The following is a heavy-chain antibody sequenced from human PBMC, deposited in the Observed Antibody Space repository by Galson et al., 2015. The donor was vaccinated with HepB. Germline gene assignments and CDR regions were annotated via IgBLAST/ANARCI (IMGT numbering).Heavy chain of an antibody. CDR2: IRQDGSEK. J-gene: IGHJ4*02. CDR3: ARARNDNVWGRGYFDF. Sequence: SLRLSCAASGFTFSSYWMTWVRQAPGKGLEWVANIRQDGSEKYYADSVKGRLTISRDSAKNSLDLQMDSLRAEDTAVYYCARARNDNVWGRGYFDFWGQGTLVTVSS. D-gene: IGHD3-16*01. CDR1: GFTFSSYW. V-gene: IGHV3-7*03.